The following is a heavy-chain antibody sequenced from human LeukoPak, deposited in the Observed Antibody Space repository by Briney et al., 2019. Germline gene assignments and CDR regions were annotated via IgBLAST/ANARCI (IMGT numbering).Heavy chain of an antibody. Sequence: PGGSLRLSCAASGFTFSSYSMNWVRQAPGKGLEWVSSISSSSSYIYYADSVKGRFTISRDNAKNSLYLQMNSLRAEDTAVYYCARQLTIGYYMDVWGKGTTVTVSS. CDR1: GFTFSSYS. CDR3: ARQLTIGYYMDV. J-gene: IGHJ6*03. CDR2: ISSSSSYI. V-gene: IGHV3-21*01. D-gene: IGHD3-3*01.